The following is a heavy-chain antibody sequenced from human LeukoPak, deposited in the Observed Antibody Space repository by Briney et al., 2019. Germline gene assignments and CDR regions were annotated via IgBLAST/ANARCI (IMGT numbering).Heavy chain of an antibody. Sequence: TGGSLRLSCAASGFTFSNFDMYWVRHGPRRGLEWVSTIGVGGETHYPDSMRGRFTISRENAKNSLYLQINSLRAGDTAVYYCAREHCYGGNCYGWRYLDVWGKGTTVTVSS. J-gene: IGHJ6*03. D-gene: IGHD2-15*01. V-gene: IGHV3-13*01. CDR2: IGVGGET. CDR1: GFTFSNFD. CDR3: AREHCYGGNCYGWRYLDV.